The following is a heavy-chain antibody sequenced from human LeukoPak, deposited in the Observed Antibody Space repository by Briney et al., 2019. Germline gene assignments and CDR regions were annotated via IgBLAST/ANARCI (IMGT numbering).Heavy chain of an antibody. CDR2: ISWNSGSI. CDR3: AKARYCSGGSCYRGFDN. J-gene: IGHJ4*02. Sequence: PGGSLRLSCAASGFTFDDYAMHRVRQVPGKGLEWVSGISWNSGSIGYVDSVKGRFTISRDNAKSSLYLQMNSLRAEDTALYYCAKARYCSGGSCYRGFDNWGQGTRVTVSS. D-gene: IGHD2-15*01. CDR1: GFTFDDYA. V-gene: IGHV3-9*01.